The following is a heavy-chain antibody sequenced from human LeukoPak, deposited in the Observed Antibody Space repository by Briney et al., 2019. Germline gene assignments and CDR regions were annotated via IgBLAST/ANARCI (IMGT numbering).Heavy chain of an antibody. CDR1: GFTFSSYW. D-gene: IGHD3-10*01. CDR3: AKSYYYHSGSFDY. J-gene: IGHJ4*02. CDR2: IKQDGSEK. V-gene: IGHV3-7*02. Sequence: GGSLRLSCAASGFTFSSYWMSWVRKAPGKGLEWVANIKQDGSEKYYVDSVKGRFTLSRDNSKNTLSLQMNSLRAEDTAVYYCAKSYYYHSGSFDYWGQGTLVTVSS.